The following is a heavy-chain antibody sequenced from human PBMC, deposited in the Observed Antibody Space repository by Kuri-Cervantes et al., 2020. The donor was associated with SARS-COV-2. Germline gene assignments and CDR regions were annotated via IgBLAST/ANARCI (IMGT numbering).Heavy chain of an antibody. CDR2: IYSGGST. D-gene: IGHD6-13*01. J-gene: IGHJ6*02. CDR3: ARDSFGSSFYYYGMDV. Sequence: GESLKISCAASGFTVSSNYMSWVRQAPGKGLEWVSVIYSGGSTYYAESVKGRFTISRDNSENTLYLQMNNLRAEDTAVYYCARDSFGSSFYYYGMDVWGQGTTVTVSS. V-gene: IGHV3-53*01. CDR1: GFTVSSNY.